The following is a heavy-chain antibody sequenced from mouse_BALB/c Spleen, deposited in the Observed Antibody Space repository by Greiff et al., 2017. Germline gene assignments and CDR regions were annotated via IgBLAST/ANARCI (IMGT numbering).Heavy chain of an antibody. CDR2: ISYSGST. J-gene: IGHJ4*01. CDR3: ARVREGYYYAMDY. D-gene: IGHD2-14*01. CDR1: GDSITSGY. V-gene: IGHV3-8*02. Sequence: EVQLQESGPSLVKPSQTLSLTCSVTGDSITSGYWNWIRKFPGKKLEYMGYISYSGSTYYNPSLKSRITITRDTSKNQYYLQLNSVTTEDTATYYCARVREGYYYAMDYWGQGTSVTVSS.